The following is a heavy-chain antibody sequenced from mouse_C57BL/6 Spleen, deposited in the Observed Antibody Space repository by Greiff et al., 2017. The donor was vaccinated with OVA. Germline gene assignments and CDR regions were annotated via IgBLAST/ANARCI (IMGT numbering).Heavy chain of an antibody. D-gene: IGHD3-3*01. V-gene: IGHV3-6*01. CDR2: IIYDGSN. J-gene: IGHJ1*03. Sequence: ESGPGLVKPSQSLSLTCSVTGYSITSGYYWNWIRQFPGNKLEWMGYIIYDGSNNYNPSLTNRISITRDTSKNQFFLKLNSVTTEETAKYYCARGDGYFDVWGTGTTVTVSS. CDR1: GYSITSGYY. CDR3: ARGDGYFDV.